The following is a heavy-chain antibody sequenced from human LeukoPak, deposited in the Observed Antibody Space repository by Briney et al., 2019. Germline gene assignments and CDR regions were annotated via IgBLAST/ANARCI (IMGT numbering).Heavy chain of an antibody. J-gene: IGHJ5*02. Sequence: SETLSLTCTVSGGSISSSNYCWGWIRQPPGKGLEWIGSMYYSGSTHYNPSLKSRVTISVDTSKNQFSLKLNSVTAADTAVYYCARRRIHCSSTSCYWFDPWGQGTLVTVSS. CDR2: MYYSGST. CDR1: GGSISSSNYC. V-gene: IGHV4-39*01. CDR3: ARRRIHCSSTSCYWFDP. D-gene: IGHD2-2*01.